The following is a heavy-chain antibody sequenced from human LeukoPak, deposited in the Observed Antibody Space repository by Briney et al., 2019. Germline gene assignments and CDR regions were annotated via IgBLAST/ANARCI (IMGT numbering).Heavy chain of an antibody. V-gene: IGHV4-34*01. D-gene: IGHD2-2*01. Sequence: SETLSLTCAVYGGSFSCYYWSWIRQPPGKGLEWIGEINHSGSTNYNPSLKSRVTISVDTSKNQFSLKLSSVTAADTAVYYCARVGLGYCSSTSCFLGMDVWGQGTTVTVSS. J-gene: IGHJ6*02. CDR2: INHSGST. CDR1: GGSFSCYY. CDR3: ARVGLGYCSSTSCFLGMDV.